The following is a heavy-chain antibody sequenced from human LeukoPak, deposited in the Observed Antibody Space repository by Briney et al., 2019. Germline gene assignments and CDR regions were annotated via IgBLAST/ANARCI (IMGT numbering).Heavy chain of an antibody. V-gene: IGHV3-30*02. CDR1: GVTFTSYW. D-gene: IGHD2-2*01. CDR2: IRYDGSNK. CDR3: AKGIGRGYCSSTSCYGEYFQH. J-gene: IGHJ1*01. Sequence: GGSLRLSCAVSGVTFTSYWMSWVRQAPGKGLEWVAFIRYDGSNKYYADSVKGRFTISRDNSKNTLYLQMNSLRAEDTAVYYCAKGIGRGYCSSTSCYGEYFQHWGQGTLVTVSS.